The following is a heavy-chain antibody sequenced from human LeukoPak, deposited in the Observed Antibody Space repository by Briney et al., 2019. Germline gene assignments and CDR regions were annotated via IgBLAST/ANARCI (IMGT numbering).Heavy chain of an antibody. Sequence: ASVKVFCRASRYTFTSYYMHWVRQAPGQGLEWMGIINPSGGSTSYAQKFQGRVTMTRDTSTSTVYMELSSLRSEDTAVYYCARGGGIVVRLGSAFDIWGQGTMVTVSS. CDR3: ARGGGIVVRLGSAFDI. D-gene: IGHD2-15*01. CDR2: INPSGGST. V-gene: IGHV1-46*01. J-gene: IGHJ3*02. CDR1: RYTFTSYY.